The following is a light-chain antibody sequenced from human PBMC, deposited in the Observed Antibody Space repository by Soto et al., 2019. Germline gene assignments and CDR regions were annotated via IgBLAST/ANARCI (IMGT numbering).Light chain of an antibody. CDR3: QQYNSYSQT. CDR1: QSISSW. Sequence: TQMTHSPSTLSASVGYRGTITCRASQSISSWLAWYQQKPGKAPTLLIYKASSLESGVPSRFSGSGSGTEFTLTISSLQPDDFATYYCQQYNSYSQTFGQGTKVDI. CDR2: KAS. V-gene: IGKV1-5*03. J-gene: IGKJ1*01.